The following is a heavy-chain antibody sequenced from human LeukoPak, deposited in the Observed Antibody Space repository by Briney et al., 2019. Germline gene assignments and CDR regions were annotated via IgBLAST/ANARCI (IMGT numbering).Heavy chain of an antibody. J-gene: IGHJ4*02. CDR1: GGSISSYY. D-gene: IGHD2-15*01. CDR2: IYYSGST. CDR3: ARGCDGYLFDY. V-gene: IGHV4-59*01. Sequence: SETLSLTCTVSGGSISSYYWSWIRQPPGKGLEWIGYIYYSGSTNYNPSLKSRVTISVDTSKNQFSLKLSSVTAADTAVYYCARGCDGYLFDYWGQGTLVTVSS.